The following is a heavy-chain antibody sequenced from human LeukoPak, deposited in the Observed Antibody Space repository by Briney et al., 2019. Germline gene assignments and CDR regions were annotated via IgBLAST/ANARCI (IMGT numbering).Heavy chain of an antibody. J-gene: IGHJ4*02. CDR3: ARHDRAGGNIDY. Sequence: SECLSLTCSVSGGSISNTNYYWGWIRQAPGKGLEWIARIHYSGSTYYNPSLKSRVTISVDTSNNQFSLNLSSVTAADTAVYSCARHDRAGGNIDYWGQGTLVTVSS. D-gene: IGHD2-15*01. CDR1: GGSISNTNYY. V-gene: IGHV4-39*01. CDR2: IHYSGST.